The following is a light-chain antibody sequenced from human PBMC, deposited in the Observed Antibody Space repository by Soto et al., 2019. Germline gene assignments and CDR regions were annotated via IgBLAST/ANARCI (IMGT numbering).Light chain of an antibody. CDR3: QQRSNRPRFT. J-gene: IGKJ3*01. Sequence: EIVLTQSPATLSLSPGERATLSCRASQSVDNYLAWYQQKPGQAPRLLIYDVSNRATGTPARFSGSGSGTDFTLSISRLGPEDFAVYYCQQRSNRPRFTFGPGTKVDIK. CDR1: QSVDNY. CDR2: DVS. V-gene: IGKV3-11*01.